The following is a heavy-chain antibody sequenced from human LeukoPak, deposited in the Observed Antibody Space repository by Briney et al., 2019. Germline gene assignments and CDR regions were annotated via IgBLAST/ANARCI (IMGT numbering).Heavy chain of an antibody. Sequence: QTGGSLRLSCAASGFTFGDYLMHWVRQARGKGLVWVSRINSDESNTNSYADSVKGRFSISRDNAKNTLYLQMNSLRAEDTAVYFCGRGGNGIDIWGQGTKVIVSS. CDR2: INSDESNT. V-gene: IGHV3-74*01. CDR3: GRGGNGIDI. J-gene: IGHJ3*02. D-gene: IGHD2-8*01. CDR1: GFTFGDYL.